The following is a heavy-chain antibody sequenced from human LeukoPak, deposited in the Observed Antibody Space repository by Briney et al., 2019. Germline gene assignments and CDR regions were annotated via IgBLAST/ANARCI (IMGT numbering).Heavy chain of an antibody. CDR2: IYGGGDST. D-gene: IGHD2-2*01. CDR3: AKDRTVVPLAYWYFDL. CDR1: GFTFSSHA. V-gene: IGHV3-23*01. J-gene: IGHJ2*01. Sequence: GGSLRLSCAASGFTFSSHAMTWFRQGPGKGLEWVSSIYGGGDSTFYADSVKGRFTIPRDNSKYTLDLQMNSLRVEDSGMYYCAKDRTVVPLAYWYFDLWGRGTLVTVSS.